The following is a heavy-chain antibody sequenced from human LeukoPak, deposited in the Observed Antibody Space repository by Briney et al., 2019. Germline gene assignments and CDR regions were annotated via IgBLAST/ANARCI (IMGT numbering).Heavy chain of an antibody. CDR2: ISSSGSTI. D-gene: IGHD4-11*01. J-gene: IGHJ6*03. CDR3: ARGQYPNPISYYYYMDV. CDR1: GFTFSDYY. V-gene: IGHV3-11*04. Sequence: PGGSLRLSCAASGFTFSDYYMSWVRQAPGKGLEWVSYISSSGSTIYYADSVKGRFTISRDNAKNSLYLQMNSLRAEDTAVYYCARGQYPNPISYYYYMDVWGKGTTVTVSS.